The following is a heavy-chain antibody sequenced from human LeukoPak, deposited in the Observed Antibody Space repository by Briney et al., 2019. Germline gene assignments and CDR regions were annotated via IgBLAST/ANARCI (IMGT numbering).Heavy chain of an antibody. CDR3: ARAGYGDYRTDY. D-gene: IGHD4-17*01. CDR1: GFTFSSYA. J-gene: IGHJ4*02. Sequence: GGSLRLSCAASGFTFSSYAMHWVRQAPGKGLEWVAVISHDGSNKYYADSVKGRFTISRDNSKNTLYLQMNSLRAEDTAVYYCARAGYGDYRTDYWGQGTLVTVSS. V-gene: IGHV3-30*04. CDR2: ISHDGSNK.